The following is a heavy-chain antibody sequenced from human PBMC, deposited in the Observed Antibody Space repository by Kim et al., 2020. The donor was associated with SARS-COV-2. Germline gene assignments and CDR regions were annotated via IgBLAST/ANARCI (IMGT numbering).Heavy chain of an antibody. CDR1: GFTFDDYA. CDR2: ISGDGGST. Sequence: GGSLRLSCAASGFTFDDYAMHWVRQAPGKGLEWVSLISGDGGSTYYADSVKGRFTISRDNSKNSLYLQMNSLRTEDTALYYCASLYSSSPYYYYYYMDVWGKGTTVTVSS. J-gene: IGHJ6*03. D-gene: IGHD6-6*01. V-gene: IGHV3-43*02. CDR3: ASLYSSSPYYYYYYMDV.